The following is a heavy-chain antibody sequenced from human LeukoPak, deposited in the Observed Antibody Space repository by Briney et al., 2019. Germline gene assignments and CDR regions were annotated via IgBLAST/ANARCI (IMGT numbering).Heavy chain of an antibody. V-gene: IGHV3-48*04. CDR1: GFTFSTYS. Sequence: GGSLRLSCAASGFTFSTYSMNWVRQAPGKGLEWVSHITSSSSAIYYADSVKGRFTISRDNAKNSLYLQMNSLRAEDTALYHCARNTGGGLANAFDIWGQGTMVTVSS. J-gene: IGHJ3*02. CDR2: ITSSSSAI. D-gene: IGHD6-19*01. CDR3: ARNTGGGLANAFDI.